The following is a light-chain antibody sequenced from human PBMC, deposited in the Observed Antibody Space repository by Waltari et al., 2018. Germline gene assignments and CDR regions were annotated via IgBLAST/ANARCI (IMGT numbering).Light chain of an antibody. J-gene: IGLJ1*01. CDR1: SSDVGGYNY. CDR3: RSYTTSDTYV. CDR2: DVS. V-gene: IGLV2-14*01. Sequence: QSALTQPASVSGSPGPSITISCTGTSSDVGGYNYVSWYQQHPGKAPKLLIYDVSKRPSGVSNRFSGSKSGNTASLNISGLQAEDEADYYCRSYTTSDTYVFGTGTKVTVL.